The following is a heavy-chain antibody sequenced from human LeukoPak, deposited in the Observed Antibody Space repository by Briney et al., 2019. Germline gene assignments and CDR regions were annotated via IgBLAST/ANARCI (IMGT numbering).Heavy chain of an antibody. CDR1: GFTFSSYA. CDR2: ISGSGGST. V-gene: IGHV3-23*01. CDR3: AATGWGYYFDY. D-gene: IGHD6-19*01. Sequence: QTGGSLRLSFSAAGFTFSSYAISWGRQAPGKGLEWVSAISGSGGSTYYADSVKGRFIISRDNSKNTLYLQMNTLRAEDTAVYYCAATGWGYYFDYWGQGTLVTVSS. J-gene: IGHJ4*02.